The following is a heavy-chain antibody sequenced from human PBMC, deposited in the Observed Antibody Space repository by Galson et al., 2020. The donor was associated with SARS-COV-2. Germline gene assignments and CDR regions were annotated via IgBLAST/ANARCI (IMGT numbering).Heavy chain of an antibody. CDR1: GFTFSSYG. D-gene: IGHD5-12*01. CDR2: IWYDGSNK. CDR3: AKDIYSGYGDYYYHGMDV. J-gene: IGHJ6*02. V-gene: IGHV3-30*02. Sequence: TGGSLRLSCAASGFTFSSYGMHWVRQAPGKGLEWVAVIWYDGSNKYYADSVKGRFTISRDNSKNTLYLQMNSLRAEDTAVYYCAKDIYSGYGDYYYHGMDVWGQGTTVTVSS.